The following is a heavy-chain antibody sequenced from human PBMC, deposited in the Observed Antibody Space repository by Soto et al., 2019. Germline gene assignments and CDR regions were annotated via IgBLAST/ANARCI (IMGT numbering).Heavy chain of an antibody. CDR2: ISGSGGST. Sequence: PARSLRLSCAASGFTFSSYAQSWVRQAPGKGLEWVSAISGSGGSTYYADSVKGRFTISRDNSKNTLYLQMNSLRAEDTAVYYCAKVGLGYYDSSGYRSFFLDYRGQGTLVTVSS. CDR3: AKVGLGYYDSSGYRSFFLDY. V-gene: IGHV3-23*01. CDR1: GFTFSSYA. J-gene: IGHJ4*02. D-gene: IGHD3-22*01.